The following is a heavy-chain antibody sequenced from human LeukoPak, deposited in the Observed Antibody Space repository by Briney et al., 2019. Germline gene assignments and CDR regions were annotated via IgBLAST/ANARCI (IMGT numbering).Heavy chain of an antibody. J-gene: IGHJ4*02. CDR2: INPSGGST. V-gene: IGHV1-46*01. CDR1: GYTFTSYY. CDR3: AKAGLYFDY. Sequence: GASVKVSCKASGYTFTSYYMHWVRQAPGQGLEWMGIINPSGGSTSYAQKFQGRVTMTRNTSISTAYMELSSLRSEDTAVYYCAKAGLYFDYWGQGTLVTVSS.